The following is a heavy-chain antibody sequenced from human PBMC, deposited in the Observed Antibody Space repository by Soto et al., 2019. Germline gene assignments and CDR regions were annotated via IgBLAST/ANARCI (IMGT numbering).Heavy chain of an antibody. Sequence: GGSLRLSCAASGFTFRSFTMNWVRRAPGKGLEWVSTISSNSAYIYYTDALRGRFTISRDNAKNSLHLQMNSLRAEDTAVYYCTRDASRDSSARGWFDPWGPGTRVSVSS. CDR2: ISSNSAYI. V-gene: IGHV3-21*01. J-gene: IGHJ5*02. CDR1: GFTFRSFT. D-gene: IGHD6-13*01. CDR3: TRDASRDSSARGWFDP.